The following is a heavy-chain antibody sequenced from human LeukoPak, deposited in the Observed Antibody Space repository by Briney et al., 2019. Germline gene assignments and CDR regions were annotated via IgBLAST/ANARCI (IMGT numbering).Heavy chain of an antibody. Sequence: PGGSLRLSCAASGFTFSSYGMHWVRQAPGKWLEWVAVISYDGSNKYYADSVKGRFTISRDNSKNTLYLQMNSLRAEDTAVYYCAREKGLVRGYYFDYWGQGTLVTVSS. J-gene: IGHJ4*02. CDR1: GFTFSSYG. D-gene: IGHD2-21*01. CDR3: AREKGLVRGYYFDY. V-gene: IGHV3-30*03. CDR2: ISYDGSNK.